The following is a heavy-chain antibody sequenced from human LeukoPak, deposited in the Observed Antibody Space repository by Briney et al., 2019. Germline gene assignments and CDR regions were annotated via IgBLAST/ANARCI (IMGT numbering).Heavy chain of an antibody. CDR2: ISGSDNTI. V-gene: IGHV3-48*04. D-gene: IGHD3-9*01. CDR1: GFTFSSYS. J-gene: IGHJ4*02. CDR3: ARDYDILTGYSRFDY. Sequence: GGSLRLSCAASGFTFSSYSMNWVRQAPGKGLEWVSYISGSDNTIYYADSVKGRFTVSRDNAKNSLYLQMNSLRAEDTAVYYCARDYDILTGYSRFDYWGQGTLVTVSS.